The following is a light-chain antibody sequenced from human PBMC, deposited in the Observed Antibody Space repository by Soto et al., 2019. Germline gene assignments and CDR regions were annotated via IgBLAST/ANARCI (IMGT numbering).Light chain of an antibody. J-gene: IGLJ2*01. CDR2: PEGSGSY. CDR1: SGHSSYI. CDR3: ETWDSNTRV. Sequence: QLVLTQSSSASASLGSSVKLTCTLSSGHSSYIIAWHQQQPGKAPRYLMKPEGSGSYNKGSGVPDRFSGSSSGADRYLTISNLQSEDEADYYCETWDSNTRVFGGGTKLTVL. V-gene: IGLV4-60*03.